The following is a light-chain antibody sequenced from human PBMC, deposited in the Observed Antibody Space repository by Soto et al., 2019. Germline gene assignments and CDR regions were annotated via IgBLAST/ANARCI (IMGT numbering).Light chain of an antibody. V-gene: IGKV4-1*01. J-gene: IGKJ5*01. CDR2: WAS. CDR3: HQSYNAPYT. CDR1: QSVLSSSSNKNF. Sequence: DIVMTQSPDSLAVSLGERATINCKSSQSVLSSSSNKNFLTWYQQKPGQPPKLLFYWASTRESGVPDRFSGSGSGTDFTLTISILQAEDVAVYYCHQSYNAPYTCGQGTRLEIK.